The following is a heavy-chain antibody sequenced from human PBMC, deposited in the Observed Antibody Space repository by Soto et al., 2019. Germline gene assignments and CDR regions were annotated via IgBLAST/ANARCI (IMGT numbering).Heavy chain of an antibody. CDR3: ARDGGYYDSSGYFYPY. J-gene: IGHJ4*02. Sequence: ASVKVSCKASGYTFTSYYMHWVRQAPGQGLEWMGIINPSGGSTSYAQKFQGRVTMTRDTSTSTVYMELSSLRSEDTAVYYCARDGGYYDSSGYFYPYWGKGTLVTVSS. D-gene: IGHD3-22*01. V-gene: IGHV1-46*01. CDR1: GYTFTSYY. CDR2: INPSGGST.